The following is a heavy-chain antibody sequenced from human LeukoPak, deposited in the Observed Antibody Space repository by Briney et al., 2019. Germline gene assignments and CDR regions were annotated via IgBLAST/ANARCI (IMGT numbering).Heavy chain of an antibody. D-gene: IGHD2-2*01. V-gene: IGHV4-59*01. CDR1: GGSISSYY. Sequence: SETLSLTCTVSGGSISSYYWSWIRQPPGKGLEWIGYIYYSGSTNYNPSLKSRVTISVDTSKNQFSLKLSSVTAADTAVYYCARVGTSWGTCNWFDPWGQGTLVTVSS. CDR3: ARVGTSWGTCNWFDP. CDR2: IYYSGST. J-gene: IGHJ5*02.